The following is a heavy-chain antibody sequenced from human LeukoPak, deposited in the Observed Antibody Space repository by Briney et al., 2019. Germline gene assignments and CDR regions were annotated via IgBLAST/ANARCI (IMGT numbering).Heavy chain of an antibody. CDR2: INIDGSST. V-gene: IGHV3-74*01. J-gene: IGHJ6*03. Sequence: PGGSLRLSCAASGFTFSSYRMHWVRQAPGKGLVWVSRINIDGSSTSYADSVKGRFTMSRDNAKNTLYLQMNSLTAEDTAVYYCARPADKSYYYNMDVWGKGTTVIVSS. CDR1: GFTFSSYR. CDR3: ARPADKSYYYNMDV. D-gene: IGHD3-22*01.